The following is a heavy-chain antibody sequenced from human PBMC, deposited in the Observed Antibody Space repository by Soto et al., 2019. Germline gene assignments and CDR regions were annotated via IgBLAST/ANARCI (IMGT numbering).Heavy chain of an antibody. V-gene: IGHV3-23*01. Sequence: VGSLRLSCVASRFTFNTFAMSWVRHSPGEWLEWVSAINAGGGNTHYADSVKGRFTISRDNSKNTLYLQMDSLRAEDTAVYYCAKHTYSDFWPGPYYYLHFWGQGTLVTVSS. J-gene: IGHJ4*02. CDR3: AKHTYSDFWPGPYYYLHF. CDR2: INAGGGNT. CDR1: RFTFNTFA. D-gene: IGHD3-10*01.